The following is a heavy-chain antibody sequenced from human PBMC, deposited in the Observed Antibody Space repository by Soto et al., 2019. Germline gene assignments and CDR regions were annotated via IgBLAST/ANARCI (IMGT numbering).Heavy chain of an antibody. CDR2: ISGSGGST. Sequence: EVQLLESGGGLVQPGGSLRLSCAASGFTFSNYAMNWVRQAPGKGLEWVSVISGSGGSTYNADAVKGRFTISRDNAKNTLYVQMHNLRAENAAVSYYAKRSSGCYFDSWGQGTPVSISS. CDR1: GFTFSNYA. CDR3: AKRSSGCYFDS. D-gene: IGHD6-19*01. V-gene: IGHV3-23*01. J-gene: IGHJ4*03.